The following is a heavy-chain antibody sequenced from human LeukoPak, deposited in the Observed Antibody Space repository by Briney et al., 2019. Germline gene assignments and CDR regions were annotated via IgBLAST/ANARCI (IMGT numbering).Heavy chain of an antibody. J-gene: IGHJ4*02. V-gene: IGHV3-30*02. CDR3: AKDNDDSSGYQRSGY. D-gene: IGHD3-22*01. CDR1: GFTFSSYG. CDR2: IRYDGSNK. Sequence: GGSLRLSCAASGFTFSSYGMHWVRQAPGKGLEWVAFIRYDGSNKYYADSVKGRFTISRDNSKNTLYLQMNSLRAEDTAVYYCAKDNDDSSGYQRSGYCGQGTLVTVSS.